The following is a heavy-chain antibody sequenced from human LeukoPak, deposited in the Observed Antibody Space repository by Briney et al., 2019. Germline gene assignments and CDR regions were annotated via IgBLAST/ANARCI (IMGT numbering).Heavy chain of an antibody. V-gene: IGHV1-69*13. Sequence: SVNVSFTASGGTFSSYAISWVRQAPGQGLEWMGGIIPIFGTANYAQKFQGRVTITADESTSTAYMELSSLRSEDTAVYYCARVAEYSGFDYWGQGTLVTVSS. D-gene: IGHD1-26*01. J-gene: IGHJ4*02. CDR2: IIPIFGTA. CDR1: GGTFSSYA. CDR3: ARVAEYSGFDY.